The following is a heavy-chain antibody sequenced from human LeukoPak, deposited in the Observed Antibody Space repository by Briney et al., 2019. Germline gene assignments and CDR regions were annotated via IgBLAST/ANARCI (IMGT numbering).Heavy chain of an antibody. Sequence: RASMKVSCKASGYSFTGYYMHWVRQAPGQGLEWMGCINPNSGGTDYAQKFQGRVTMTRDTSISTAYMELSRLTSDDTAVYYRAGLSGYDPYYFDYWGQGTLVAVSS. CDR3: AGLSGYDPYYFDY. D-gene: IGHD5-12*01. CDR2: INPNSGGT. V-gene: IGHV1-2*02. CDR1: GYSFTGYY. J-gene: IGHJ4*02.